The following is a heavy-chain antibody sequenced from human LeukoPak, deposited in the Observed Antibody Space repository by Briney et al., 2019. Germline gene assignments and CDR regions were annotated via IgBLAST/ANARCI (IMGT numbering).Heavy chain of an antibody. CDR3: ARDRLLWFGELSFPLDV. CDR1: GFTFSSYG. V-gene: IGHV3-23*01. D-gene: IGHD3-10*01. J-gene: IGHJ6*04. Sequence: PGGSLRLSCAASGFTFSSYGMSWVRQAPGKGLEWVSAISGSGGSTYYADSVKGRFTISRDNAKNSLYLQMNSLRAEDTAVYYCARDRLLWFGELSFPLDVWGKGTTVTISS. CDR2: ISGSGGST.